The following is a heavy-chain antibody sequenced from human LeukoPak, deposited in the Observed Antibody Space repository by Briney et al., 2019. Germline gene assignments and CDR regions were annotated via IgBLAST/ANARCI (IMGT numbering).Heavy chain of an antibody. CDR3: ARLRGGRVATIAYYYYYYMDV. V-gene: IGHV3-21*01. Sequence: PGGSLRLSCVASGFTFSSYSMNWVRQAPGKGLEWVSSISSSSSYIYYADSVKGRFTISRDNAKNSLYLQMNSLRAEDTAVYYCARLRGGRVATIAYYYYYYMDVWGKGTTVTISS. D-gene: IGHD5-12*01. CDR2: ISSSSSYI. CDR1: GFTFSSYS. J-gene: IGHJ6*03.